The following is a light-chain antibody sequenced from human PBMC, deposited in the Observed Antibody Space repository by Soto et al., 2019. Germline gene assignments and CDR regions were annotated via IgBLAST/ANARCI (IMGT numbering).Light chain of an antibody. CDR2: DAS. CDR1: QSISSW. CDR3: QKYNSAPRT. J-gene: IGKJ1*01. Sequence: DIQMTQSPSTLSASVGDRVTITCRASQSISSWLAWYQQKPGKAPKLLMYDASSLDSGVPSRFSGSGSGTEFTLTISSLQPDDVATYYCQKYNSAPRTFGQGTKVDIK. V-gene: IGKV1-5*01.